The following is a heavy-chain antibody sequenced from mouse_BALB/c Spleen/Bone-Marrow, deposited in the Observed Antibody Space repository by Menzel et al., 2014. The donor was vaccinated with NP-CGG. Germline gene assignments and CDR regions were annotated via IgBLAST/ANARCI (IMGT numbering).Heavy chain of an antibody. CDR1: GYTFTSYW. V-gene: IGHV1S81*02. J-gene: IGHJ4*01. CDR3: ARYGNYDAMDY. D-gene: IGHD2-1*01. Sequence: VQLQQSGAELVKPGASVKLPCKASGYTFTSYWMHWVKQRPGQGLEWIGEINPSNGRTNYNETFMSKATLTVDKSSTTAYMQLSSLTSDDSAVYYCARYGNYDAMDYWGQGTSVTVSS. CDR2: INPSNGRT.